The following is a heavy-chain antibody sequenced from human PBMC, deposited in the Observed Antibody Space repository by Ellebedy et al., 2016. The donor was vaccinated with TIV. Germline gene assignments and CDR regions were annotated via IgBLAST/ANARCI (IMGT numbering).Heavy chain of an antibody. CDR3: ARDPWGLDWFDP. Sequence: MPSETLSLTCTVSGGSITTGGDYWGWIRQPPGRGLEWIGTVSYIGGTYYSPSLKTRVTLSIDTSRTQLSLKLTSVNAADTAVYYCARDPWGLDWFDPWGQGTLVTVSS. J-gene: IGHJ5*02. CDR1: GGSITTGGDY. D-gene: IGHD1-26*01. V-gene: IGHV4-39*07. CDR2: VSYIGGT.